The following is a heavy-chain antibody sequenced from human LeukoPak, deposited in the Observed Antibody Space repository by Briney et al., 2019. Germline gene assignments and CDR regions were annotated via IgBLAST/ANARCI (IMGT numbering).Heavy chain of an antibody. CDR2: ISGSGGST. J-gene: IGHJ4*02. CDR3: AKDTIRNYCTSTSCYVVY. CDR1: GFTFSSYA. D-gene: IGHD2-2*01. Sequence: PGGSLRLSCAASGFTFSSYAMSWVRQAPGKGLEWVSAISGSGGSTYYADSVKGRFTISRDNSKNTLYLQMNSLRAEDTAVYYCAKDTIRNYCTSTSCYVVYWGQGTLVTVSS. V-gene: IGHV3-23*01.